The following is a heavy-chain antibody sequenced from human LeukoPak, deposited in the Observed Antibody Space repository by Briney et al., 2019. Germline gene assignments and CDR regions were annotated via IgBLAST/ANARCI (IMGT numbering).Heavy chain of an antibody. CDR2: IYYSGST. CDR3: ARYLYYYDSNGYYYYMDV. V-gene: IGHV4-59*01. J-gene: IGHJ6*03. CDR1: GGSISHYY. D-gene: IGHD3-22*01. Sequence: SETLSLTCTVSGGSISHYYWSWIRQPPGKGLEWIGYIYYSGSTNYNPSLKSRVTISVDTSKNQFSLKLSSVTAADTAVYYCARYLYYYDSNGYYYYMDVWGKGTTVTVSS.